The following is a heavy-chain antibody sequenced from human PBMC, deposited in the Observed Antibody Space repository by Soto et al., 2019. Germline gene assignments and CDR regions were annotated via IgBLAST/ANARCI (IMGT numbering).Heavy chain of an antibody. Sequence: GASVKVSCKASGYTFTGYYMHWVRQAPGQGLEWMGWINPNSGGTNYAQKFQGRVTMTRDTSISTAYMELSRLRSDDTAVYYCARGPDGYSSGWYNFDYWGQGTLVTVSS. CDR3: ARGPDGYSSGWYNFDY. CDR2: INPNSGGT. D-gene: IGHD6-19*01. V-gene: IGHV1-2*02. CDR1: GYTFTGYY. J-gene: IGHJ4*02.